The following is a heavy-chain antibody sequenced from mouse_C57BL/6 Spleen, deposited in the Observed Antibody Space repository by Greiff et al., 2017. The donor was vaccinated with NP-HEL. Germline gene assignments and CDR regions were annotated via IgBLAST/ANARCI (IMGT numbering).Heavy chain of an antibody. Sequence: ESGPGLVKPSQSLSLTCSVTGYSITSGYYWNWIRQFPGNKLEWMGYISYDGSNNYNPSLKNRISITRDTSKNQFFLKLNSVTTEDTATYYCARDNGWLLQMDYWGQGTSVTVSS. D-gene: IGHD2-3*01. J-gene: IGHJ4*01. CDR2: ISYDGSN. CDR1: GYSITSGYY. V-gene: IGHV3-6*01. CDR3: ARDNGWLLQMDY.